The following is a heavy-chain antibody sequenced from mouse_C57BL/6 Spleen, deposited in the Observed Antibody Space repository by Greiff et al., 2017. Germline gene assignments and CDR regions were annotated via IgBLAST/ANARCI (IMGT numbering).Heavy chain of an antibody. D-gene: IGHD4-1*01. J-gene: IGHJ1*03. CDR1: GYTFTSYT. Sequence: VQLQQSGAELARPGASVKMSCKASGYTFTSYTMHWVKQRPGQGLEWIGYINPSSGYTKYNQKFKDKATLTADKSSSTAYMQLSSLTSEDSAVYYCARTGTVYWYVDVWGTGTTVTVSS. V-gene: IGHV1-4*01. CDR2: INPSSGYT. CDR3: ARTGTVYWYVDV.